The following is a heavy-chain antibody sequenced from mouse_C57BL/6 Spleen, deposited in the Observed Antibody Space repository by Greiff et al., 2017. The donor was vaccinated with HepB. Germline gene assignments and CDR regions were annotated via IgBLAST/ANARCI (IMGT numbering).Heavy chain of an antibody. CDR1: GFNIKDDY. CDR2: IDPENGDT. V-gene: IGHV14-4*01. D-gene: IGHD1-1*01. J-gene: IGHJ3*01. Sequence: EVQLQQSGAELVRPGASVKLSCTASGFNIKDDYMHWVKQRPEQGLEWIGWIDPENGDTEYASKFQGKATITADTSSNTAYLQLSSLTSEDTAVYYCTHYYGSSRRFAYWGQGTLVTVSA. CDR3: THYYGSSRRFAY.